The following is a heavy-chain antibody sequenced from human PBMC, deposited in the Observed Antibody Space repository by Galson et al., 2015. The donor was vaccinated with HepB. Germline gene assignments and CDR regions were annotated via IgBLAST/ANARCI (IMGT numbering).Heavy chain of an antibody. CDR1: GYSFSNYW. V-gene: IGHV5-10-1*01. D-gene: IGHD3-10*01. J-gene: IGHJ4*02. CDR3: ATLGDYSVTYTDS. CDR2: IDPSDSYT. Sequence: QSGAEVKKPGESLRISCKGSGYSFSNYWITWVRQMPGKGLEWMGRIDPSDSYTNYSPSFQGHVTISADKSVSTAYLQWSSLKASDTAMYYCATLGDYSVTYTDSWGQGTLVTVSS.